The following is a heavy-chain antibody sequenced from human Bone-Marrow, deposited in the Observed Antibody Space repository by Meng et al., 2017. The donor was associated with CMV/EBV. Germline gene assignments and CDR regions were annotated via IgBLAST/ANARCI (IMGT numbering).Heavy chain of an antibody. V-gene: IGHV1-2*02. J-gene: IGHJ3*02. CDR3: ARDHIRRATMKSHDAFDI. D-gene: IGHD3-22*01. Sequence: ASVKVSCKASGYTFTGYYIHWVRQAPGQGLEWMGWINPNSGGTKYAQKFQGRVTVTRDTSISAAYMELSRLRSDDTAMYYCARDHIRRATMKSHDAFDIWGQGTMVTVSS. CDR1: GYTFTGYY. CDR2: INPNSGGT.